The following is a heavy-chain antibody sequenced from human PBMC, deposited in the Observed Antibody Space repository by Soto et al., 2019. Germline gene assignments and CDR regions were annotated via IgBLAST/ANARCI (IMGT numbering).Heavy chain of an antibody. Sequence: SETLSLTCTVSGGSISSYYCSWIRQPPGKGLEWVGYIYYSGSTNYNPSLKSRVTISVDTSKNQFSLKLNSVTAADTAVYYCASPGYCSDGTCYPDYWGQGTLVTVSS. V-gene: IGHV4-59*12. CDR3: ASPGYCSDGTCYPDY. CDR2: IYYSGST. J-gene: IGHJ4*02. D-gene: IGHD2-15*01. CDR1: GGSISSYY.